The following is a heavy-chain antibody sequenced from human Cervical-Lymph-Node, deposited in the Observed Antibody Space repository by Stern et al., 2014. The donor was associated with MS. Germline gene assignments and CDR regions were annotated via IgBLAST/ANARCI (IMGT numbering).Heavy chain of an antibody. CDR3: ASHTAMDYYFEY. J-gene: IGHJ4*02. Sequence: VQLVESGAEVKKPGASVKVSCKGSGYTLTELSMHWVRQAPGKGLEWMGGFEPEDGETIYAQKFQGRVTMTEDTSTDTAYMELSSLRSEDTAVYYCASHTAMDYYFEYWGQGTLVTVSS. CDR1: GYTLTELS. V-gene: IGHV1-24*01. D-gene: IGHD5-18*01. CDR2: FEPEDGET.